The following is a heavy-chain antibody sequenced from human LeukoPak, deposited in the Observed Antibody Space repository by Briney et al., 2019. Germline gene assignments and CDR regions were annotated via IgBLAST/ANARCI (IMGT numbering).Heavy chain of an antibody. CDR1: GYTFTGYY. D-gene: IGHD6-13*01. J-gene: IGHJ4*02. CDR3: ARKEAAAGTKGSYYFDY. CDR2: INPNSGGT. V-gene: IGHV1-2*02. Sequence: ASVKVSCRASGYTFTGYYMHWVRQAPGQGLEWMGWINPNSGGTNYAQKFQGRVTMTRDTSISTAYMELSRLRSDDTAVYYCARKEAAAGTKGSYYFDYWGQGTLVTVSS.